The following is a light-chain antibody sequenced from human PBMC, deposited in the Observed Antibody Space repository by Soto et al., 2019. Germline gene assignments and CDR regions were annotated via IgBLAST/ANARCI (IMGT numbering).Light chain of an antibody. V-gene: IGLV3-1*01. Sequence: SYELTQPPSISVSPGQTASITCSGDKLGDKYACWYQQKPGQSPVLLIYQDTKRPSGIPERFSGSNSGTTATLTISGTQAIDEADYYCQVWDSNTKSEIVGGGTKLTVL. CDR2: QDT. CDR3: QVWDSNTKSEI. CDR1: KLGDKY. J-gene: IGLJ2*01.